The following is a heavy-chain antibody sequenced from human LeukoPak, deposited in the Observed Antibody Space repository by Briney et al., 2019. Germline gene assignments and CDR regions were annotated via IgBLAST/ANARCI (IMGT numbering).Heavy chain of an antibody. CDR1: GFTLSSFA. J-gene: IGHJ4*02. V-gene: IGHV3-23*01. CDR3: VKRTVNYPFDF. CDR2: ISGSGGST. D-gene: IGHD1-7*01. Sequence: PGGSLRLSCAAPGFTLSSFAMNWVRQAPGKGLEWVSAISGSGGSTFYADSVKGRFTISRDNSENTLYLQMNSLRAEDTAVYYCVKRTVNYPFDFWGQGTLLTVSS.